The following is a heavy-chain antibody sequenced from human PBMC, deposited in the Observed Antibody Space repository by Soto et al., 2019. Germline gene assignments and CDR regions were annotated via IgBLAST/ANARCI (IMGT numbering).Heavy chain of an antibody. CDR1: GFTFSSYW. J-gene: IGHJ4*02. CDR2: INTDGSNT. D-gene: IGHD1-1*01. Sequence: EVQLVESGGGLVQPGGSPSLSCAASGFTFSSYWMHWVRQAPGKGLVWVSRINTDGSNTGYADSVRGRFTISRDNAKNMLNLQMNSLRAEDTAVYYCARGRYNWDDSPFDYWGQGTLVSVSS. V-gene: IGHV3-74*01. CDR3: ARGRYNWDDSPFDY.